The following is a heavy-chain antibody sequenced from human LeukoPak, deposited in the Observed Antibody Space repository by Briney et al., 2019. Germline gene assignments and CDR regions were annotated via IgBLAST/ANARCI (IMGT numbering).Heavy chain of an antibody. J-gene: IGHJ3*02. Sequence: SQTLSLTCTVSGGSFSSGDYYWRWLRQPPGTGLEWIGYIYYSGSTYYNPSLKSRVTISVDTSKNQFSLKLSSVTAADTAVYYCALSYVTDAFDIWGQGTMVTVSS. D-gene: IGHD3-16*01. CDR2: IYYSGST. CDR1: GGSFSSGDYY. CDR3: ALSYVTDAFDI. V-gene: IGHV4-30-4*08.